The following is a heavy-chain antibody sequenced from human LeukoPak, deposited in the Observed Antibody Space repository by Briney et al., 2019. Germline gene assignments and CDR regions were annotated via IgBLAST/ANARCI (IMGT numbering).Heavy chain of an antibody. CDR2: INHSGST. Sequence: PSGTLSLTCAVYGGSFSGYYWSWIRQPPGKGPEWIGEINHSGSTNYNPSLKSRVTISVDTSKNQFSLKLSSVTAADTAVYYRARGPFVVPGDLRWYCYYGMDVWGQGTTVTVSS. J-gene: IGHJ6*02. V-gene: IGHV4-34*01. D-gene: IGHD4-23*01. CDR3: ARGPFVVPGDLRWYCYYGMDV. CDR1: GGSFSGYY.